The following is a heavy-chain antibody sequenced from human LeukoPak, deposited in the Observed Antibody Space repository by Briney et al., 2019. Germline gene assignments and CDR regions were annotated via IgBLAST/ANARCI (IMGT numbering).Heavy chain of an antibody. V-gene: IGHV1-2*02. D-gene: IGHD3-3*01. Sequence: ASMKVSCKASGYTFTGYYMHWVRQAPGQGLEWMGWINPNSGGTNYAQKFQGRVTMTRDTSISTAYMELSRLRSDDTAVYYCAREELRVLRFLEWLPGDYWGQGTLVTVSS. CDR2: INPNSGGT. J-gene: IGHJ4*02. CDR3: AREELRVLRFLEWLPGDY. CDR1: GYTFTGYY.